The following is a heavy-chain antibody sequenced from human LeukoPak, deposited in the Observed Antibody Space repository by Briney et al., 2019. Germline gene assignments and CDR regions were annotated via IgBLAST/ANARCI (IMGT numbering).Heavy chain of an antibody. J-gene: IGHJ6*02. CDR1: GYSISSGYY. V-gene: IGHV4-38-2*02. CDR3: AREEGYYYYGMDV. Sequence: SETLSLTCTVSGYSISSGYYWGWIRPPPGKGLEWIGSIYHSGSTYYNPSLKSRVTISVDTSKNQFSLKLSSVTAADTAVYYCAREEGYYYYGMDVWGQGTTVTVSS. CDR2: IYHSGST.